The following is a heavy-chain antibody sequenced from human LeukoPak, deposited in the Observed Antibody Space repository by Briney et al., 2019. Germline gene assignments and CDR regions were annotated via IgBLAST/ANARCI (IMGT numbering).Heavy chain of an antibody. CDR1: GGSFSGYY. J-gene: IGHJ5*02. CDR3: ARGTGYANWFDP. V-gene: IGHV4-34*01. CDR2: INHSGST. Sequence: SETLSLTCAVYGGSFSGYYWSWIRQPPGKGLEWIGEINHSGSTNYNPSLKSRVTISVGTSKNQFSLKLSSVTAADTAVYYCARGTGYANWFDPWGQGTLVTVSS. D-gene: IGHD5-18*01.